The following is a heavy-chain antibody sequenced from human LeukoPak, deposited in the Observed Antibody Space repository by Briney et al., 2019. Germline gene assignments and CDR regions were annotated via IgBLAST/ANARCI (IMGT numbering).Heavy chain of an antibody. Sequence: DPGGSLRLSCAASGFTFTSHWMSWVRQAPGKGLEWVADIKQDGSEKYYVDSVKGRFTISRQNAKNSLFLQMNSLRAEDTAVYYCARHRSGGSQDDAFDIWGQGTMVTVSS. CDR1: GFTFTSHW. V-gene: IGHV3-7*01. J-gene: IGHJ3*02. CDR2: IKQDGSEK. CDR3: ARHRSGGSQDDAFDI. D-gene: IGHD2-15*01.